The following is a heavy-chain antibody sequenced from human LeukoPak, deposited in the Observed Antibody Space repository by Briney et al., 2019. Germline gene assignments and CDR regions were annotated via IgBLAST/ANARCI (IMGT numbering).Heavy chain of an antibody. D-gene: IGHD5-12*01. Sequence: SETLSLTCTVSGGSISSYYWSWIRQPPGKGLEWIGYIYYSGSTNYNPSLKSRVTISVDTSKNQFSLKLSSVTAADTAVYYCARDAWTQRGYSGYAQTARYFDLWGRGTLVTVSS. CDR2: IYYSGST. CDR1: GGSISSYY. CDR3: ARDAWTQRGYSGYAQTARYFDL. V-gene: IGHV4-59*01. J-gene: IGHJ2*01.